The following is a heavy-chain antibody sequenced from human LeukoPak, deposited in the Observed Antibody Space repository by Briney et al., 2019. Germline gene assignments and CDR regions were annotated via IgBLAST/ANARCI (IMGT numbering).Heavy chain of an antibody. CDR2: IIPIFGSA. V-gene: IGHV1-69*05. CDR3: ARVFRRWFDS. J-gene: IGHJ5*01. Sequence: GASVKVSCKASGGTFSTYAIVWVRQAPGQGLEWMGGIIPIFGSANYAQKFQGRVTITMDESTSTAYMELSSLRSEDTAVYYCARVFRRWFDSWGQGTLVTVSS. D-gene: IGHD1-14*01. CDR1: GGTFSTYA.